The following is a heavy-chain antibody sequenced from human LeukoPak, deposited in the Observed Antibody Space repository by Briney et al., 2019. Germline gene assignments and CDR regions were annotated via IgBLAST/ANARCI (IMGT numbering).Heavy chain of an antibody. CDR2: INSSGGST. D-gene: IGHD1-26*01. CDR1: GYTFTSYY. Sequence: ASVKVSCKSSGYTFTSYYMHWVRQAPGQGLEWMGIINSSGGSTSYAQKFQGRVTMTRDMSTSTVYMELSSLRAEDTALYYCARVLWSRVGATVDAFDIWGQGTMVTVSS. J-gene: IGHJ3*02. CDR3: ARVLWSRVGATVDAFDI. V-gene: IGHV1-46*01.